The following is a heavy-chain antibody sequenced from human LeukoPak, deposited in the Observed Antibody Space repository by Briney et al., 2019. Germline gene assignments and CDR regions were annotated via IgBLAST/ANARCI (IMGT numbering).Heavy chain of an antibody. CDR1: GGSISSYY. V-gene: IGHV4-59*01. CDR2: IYYSGYT. J-gene: IGHJ6*03. Sequence: SETLSLTCTVSGGSISSYYWSWIRQPAGKGLGWIGYIYYSGYTNYNPSLKSRVTISVDTSKNQFSLKLSSVTAADTAVYYCARTTMVRGTYFMDVWGKGTTVTISS. CDR3: ARTTMVRGTYFMDV. D-gene: IGHD3-10*01.